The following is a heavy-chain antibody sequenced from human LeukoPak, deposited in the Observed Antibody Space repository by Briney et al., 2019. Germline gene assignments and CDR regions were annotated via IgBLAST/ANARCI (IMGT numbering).Heavy chain of an antibody. CDR1: GGTFSSYA. CDR3: AIQAVGATSDY. CDR2: IIPILGIA. V-gene: IGHV1-69*04. J-gene: IGHJ4*02. D-gene: IGHD1-26*01. Sequence: ASVKASCKASGGTFSSYAISWVRQAPGQGLEWMGRIIPILGIANYAQKFQGGVTITADKSTSTAYMELSSLRSEDTAVYYCAIQAVGATSDYWGQGTLVTVSS.